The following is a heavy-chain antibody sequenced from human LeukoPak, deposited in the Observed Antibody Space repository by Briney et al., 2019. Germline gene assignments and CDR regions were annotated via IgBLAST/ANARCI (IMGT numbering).Heavy chain of an antibody. CDR1: GGSIGSYY. Sequence: SETLSLTCTVSGGSIGSYYWSWIRQPPGKGLEWIGYINYSGRTNYNPSLKSRVALSVDTSKNQFSLKLSSVTAADTAVYYCARDCISSGSGYYSDYWGQGTLVTVSS. CDR2: INYSGRT. CDR3: ARDCISSGSGYYSDY. J-gene: IGHJ4*02. D-gene: IGHD2-2*01. V-gene: IGHV4-59*01.